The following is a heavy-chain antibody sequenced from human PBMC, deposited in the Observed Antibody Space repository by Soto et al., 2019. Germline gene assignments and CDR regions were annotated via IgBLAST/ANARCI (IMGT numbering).Heavy chain of an antibody. D-gene: IGHD2-2*01. Sequence: QVPLVQSGAEVKKPGASVKVSCKASGYTFTGYYMHWVRQAPGQGLEWMGWINPNSGGTNYAQKFQGRVTMTRDTSISTAYMELSRLRSDDTAVYYCARGDIVVVPAATYYYYGMDVWGQGTTVTVSS. CDR1: GYTFTGYY. CDR2: INPNSGGT. J-gene: IGHJ6*02. CDR3: ARGDIVVVPAATYYYYGMDV. V-gene: IGHV1-2*02.